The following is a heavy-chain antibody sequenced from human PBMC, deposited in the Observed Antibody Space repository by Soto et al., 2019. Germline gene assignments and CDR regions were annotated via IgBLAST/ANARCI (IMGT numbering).Heavy chain of an antibody. CDR3: VRDPSSGEGF. CDR2: INTDGSST. CDR1: GFTFSNYW. Sequence: EVQLVESWGGLVQPGGSLRLSCAASGFTFSNYWMHWARQAPGKGLVWISRINTDGSSTGYADSVKGRFTISRDNAKNTLYLRMTSLRDEDTAVYYCVRDPSSGEGFWGQGTLVTVSS. D-gene: IGHD6-19*01. J-gene: IGHJ4*02. V-gene: IGHV3-74*01.